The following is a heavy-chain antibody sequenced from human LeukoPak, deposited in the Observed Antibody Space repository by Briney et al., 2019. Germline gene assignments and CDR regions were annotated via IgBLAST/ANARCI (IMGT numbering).Heavy chain of an antibody. D-gene: IGHD6-19*01. Sequence: GGSLRLSCSASGFTFSSSAMHWVRQSPGKGLEAVSALTYDGTGTYYADSVMGRFTISRDNSENKLYLQMSSLRAEDTAVYFCVRRGSIGWYDYWGQGTLVTVSS. V-gene: IGHV3-64D*09. J-gene: IGHJ4*02. CDR1: GFTFSSSA. CDR2: LTYDGTGT. CDR3: VRRGSIGWYDY.